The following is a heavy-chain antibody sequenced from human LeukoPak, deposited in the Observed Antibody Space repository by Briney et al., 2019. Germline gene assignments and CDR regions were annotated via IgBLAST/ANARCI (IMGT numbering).Heavy chain of an antibody. V-gene: IGHV3-7*01. Sequence: PGGSLRLSCEGSGFTFSNYWMGWVRQAPGKGLQWVANIKTDGSEKYYADSVKGRFTISRDNSKNTLYLQMNSLRAEDTAVYYCAKDPGHDRDAFDIWGQGTMVTVSS. J-gene: IGHJ3*02. CDR1: GFTFSNYW. CDR2: IKTDGSEK. CDR3: AKDPGHDRDAFDI. D-gene: IGHD1-1*01.